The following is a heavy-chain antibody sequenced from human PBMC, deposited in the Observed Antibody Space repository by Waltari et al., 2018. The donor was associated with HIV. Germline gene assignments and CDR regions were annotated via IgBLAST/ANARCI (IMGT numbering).Heavy chain of an antibody. V-gene: IGHV3-74*01. D-gene: IGHD2-15*01. CDR3: AIWRGGGGYYFDY. CDR2: INSDGSST. J-gene: IGHJ4*02. Sequence: EVQPLESGAGLVQLGGSLRLSCAASGFTFRITWMPWVRQAPGKGLVWVSRINSDGSSTSYADSVKGRFTISRDNAKNTLYVQMNSLRAEDTAVYYCAIWRGGGGYYFDYWGQGTLVTVSS. CDR1: GFTFRITW.